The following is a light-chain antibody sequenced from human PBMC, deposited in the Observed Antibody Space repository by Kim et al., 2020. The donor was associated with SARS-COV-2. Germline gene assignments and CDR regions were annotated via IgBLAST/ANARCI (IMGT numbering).Light chain of an antibody. J-gene: IGLJ2*01. CDR1: KLGDKY. V-gene: IGLV3-1*01. CDR3: QAWDSSTAV. Sequence: VAPGQAASISCAGDKLGDKYACWYQQKPGQSPVLVIYQDSKRPSGIPERFSGSNSGNTATLTISGTQAMDEADYYCQAWDSSTAVFGGGTQLTVL. CDR2: QDS.